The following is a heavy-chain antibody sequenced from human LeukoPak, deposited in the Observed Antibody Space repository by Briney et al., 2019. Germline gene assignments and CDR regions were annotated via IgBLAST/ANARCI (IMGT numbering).Heavy chain of an antibody. J-gene: IGHJ4*02. D-gene: IGHD3-10*01. CDR1: GFTFNYYR. Sequence: GGSLRLSCAASGFTFNYYRVTWVRQAPGEGLEWVANIQQDGSEKYYVDSVKGRFIISRDNAKNSLYLQMNSLRAEDTAVYYCARVRKLRTRGVMDPLDYWGQATLVTVSS. CDR2: IQQDGSEK. V-gene: IGHV3-7*01. CDR3: ARVRKLRTRGVMDPLDY.